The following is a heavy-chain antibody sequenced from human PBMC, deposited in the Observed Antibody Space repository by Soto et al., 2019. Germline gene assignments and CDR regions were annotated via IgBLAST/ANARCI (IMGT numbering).Heavy chain of an antibody. D-gene: IGHD3-22*01. V-gene: IGHV1-58*01. CDR2: IVVVSGNT. CDR3: AADYYDTNGYYYDY. J-gene: IGHJ4*02. CDR1: GFTFISSA. Sequence: ASVKVSCKASGFTFISSAVQGVRQARGQRLEWIGWIVVVSGNTNYAQKFQERVTITRDMSTSTAYMELSSLRSEDTAVYYCAADYYDTNGYYYDYWGQRTLVTVCS.